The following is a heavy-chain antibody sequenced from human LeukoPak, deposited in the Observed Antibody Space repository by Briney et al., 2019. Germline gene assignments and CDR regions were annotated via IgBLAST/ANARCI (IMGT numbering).Heavy chain of an antibody. CDR2: IYSGGST. CDR3: ARGPQTDAFDI. Sequence: GSLRLSCAASGFTVSSNYMYWVRQAPGKGLEWVSVIYSGGSTYYADSVKGRFTISRDNSKNTLYLQMNSLRGDDTAVYFCARGPQTDAFDIWGQGTMVTVSS. CDR1: GFTVSSNY. J-gene: IGHJ3*02. V-gene: IGHV3-66*01.